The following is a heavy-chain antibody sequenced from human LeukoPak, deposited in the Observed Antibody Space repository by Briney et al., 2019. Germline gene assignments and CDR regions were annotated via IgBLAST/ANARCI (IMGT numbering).Heavy chain of an antibody. Sequence: ASVKVSCKASGYTFTSYDINWVRQATGQGLEWMGWMNPNSGNTGYAQKFQGRVTITRNTSISTAYMELSSLRSEDTAVYYCARGKRWLQADFDYWGQGTLVTVSS. CDR1: GYTFTSYD. V-gene: IGHV1-8*03. J-gene: IGHJ4*02. CDR3: ARGKRWLQADFDY. CDR2: MNPNSGNT. D-gene: IGHD5-24*01.